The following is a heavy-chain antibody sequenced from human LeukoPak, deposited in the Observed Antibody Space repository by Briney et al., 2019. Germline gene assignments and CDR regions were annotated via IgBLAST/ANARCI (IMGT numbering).Heavy chain of an antibody. J-gene: IGHJ4*02. V-gene: IGHV3-21*01. CDR3: ARDPVRVRGVIIGSAY. CDR1: GFTFSSYS. D-gene: IGHD3-10*01. Sequence: PGGSLRLSCAASGFTFSSYSMNWVRQAPGKGLEWVSSISSSSSYIYYADSVKGRFTISRDNAKNSLYLQMNSLRAEDTAVYYCARDPVRVRGVIIGSAYWGQGTLVTVSS. CDR2: ISSSSSYI.